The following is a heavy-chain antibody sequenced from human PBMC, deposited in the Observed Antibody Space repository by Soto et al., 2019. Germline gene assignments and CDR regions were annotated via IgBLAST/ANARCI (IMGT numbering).Heavy chain of an antibody. J-gene: IGHJ6*02. CDR1: GFTFTKFD. Sequence: QVQLVESGGGVVQPGTSLRLSCVASGFTFTKFDMHWIRQTPDKRLQWVAFIAYDGINKYYTGSVKGRFSVSRDNSKNTVSLQMNNLGLEDTATYFCARGDQYDILHRYYAMDVWGPGTTVTISS. CDR2: IAYDGINK. D-gene: IGHD1-26*01. V-gene: IGHV3-30-3*01. CDR3: ARGDQYDILHRYYAMDV.